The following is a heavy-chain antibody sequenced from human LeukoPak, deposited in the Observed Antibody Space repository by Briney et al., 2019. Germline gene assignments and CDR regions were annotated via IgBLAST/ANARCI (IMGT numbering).Heavy chain of an antibody. J-gene: IGHJ4*02. D-gene: IGHD1-14*01. V-gene: IGHV3-7*01. Sequence: GGSLRLSCAASGFTFSSYAMTWVRQAPGKGLEWGGNIKQDGSGKNYMDYVKGRFTISRDNTKNSVYLQMSSLRAEDTAVYYCAREVWGPEYWGQGTLVTVSS. CDR1: GFTFSSYA. CDR3: AREVWGPEY. CDR2: IKQDGSGK.